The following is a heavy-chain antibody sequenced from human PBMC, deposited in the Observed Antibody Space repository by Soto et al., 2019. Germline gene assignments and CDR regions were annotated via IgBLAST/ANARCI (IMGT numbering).Heavy chain of an antibody. CDR3: VKGRGEGYCTGGSCSFDN. CDR2: VSANGDTT. CDR1: GFSYSRYA. V-gene: IGHV3-23*01. Sequence: EVQLMESGGGLVQPGGSLRLSSAASGFSYSRYAMSWVRQAPGKGLEWVSGVSANGDTTNYADSVKGRFTISRDNSKNTVDLQMSSLRPEDAAVYYCVKGRGEGYCTGGSCSFDNWGQGTLVTVSS. D-gene: IGHD2-8*02. J-gene: IGHJ4*02.